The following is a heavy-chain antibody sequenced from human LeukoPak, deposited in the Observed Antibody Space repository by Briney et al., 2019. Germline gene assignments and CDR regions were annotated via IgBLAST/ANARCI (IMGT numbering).Heavy chain of an antibody. CDR1: GFTFDDYA. CDR2: ISWNSGSI. D-gene: IGHD3-10*01. Sequence: PGGSLRLSCAASGFTFDDYAMHWVRQAPGKGLEWVSGISWNSGSIGYADSVKGRFTISRDNAKNSLYLQMNSLRAEDTALYYCAKDRMEGSYGPGSYYYYFDYWGQGTLVTVSS. CDR3: AKDRMEGSYGPGSYYYYFDY. V-gene: IGHV3-9*01. J-gene: IGHJ4*02.